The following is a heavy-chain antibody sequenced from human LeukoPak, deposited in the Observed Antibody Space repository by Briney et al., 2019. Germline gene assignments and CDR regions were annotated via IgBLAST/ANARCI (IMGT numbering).Heavy chain of an antibody. CDR2: IYYSGST. Sequence: SETLSLTCTVSGGSISSSSYYWGWIRQPPGKGLEWIGSIYYSGSTYYNPSLKSRVTISVDTSKNQFSLKLGSVTAADTAVYYCARSHMTTVTTLGYWGQGTLDTVSS. CDR1: GGSISSSSYY. D-gene: IGHD4-17*01. CDR3: ARSHMTTVTTLGY. V-gene: IGHV4-39*01. J-gene: IGHJ4*02.